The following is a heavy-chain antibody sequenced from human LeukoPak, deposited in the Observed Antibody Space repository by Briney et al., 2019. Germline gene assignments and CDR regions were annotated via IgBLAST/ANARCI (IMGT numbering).Heavy chain of an antibody. CDR2: IYTSGST. CDR3: ARDFRVVVTPYYYYGMDV. Sequence: SETLSLTCTVSGGSISSYYWSWIRQPAGKGLEWIGRIYTSGSTSYNPSLKSRVTMSVDTSKNQFSLKLSSVTAADTAVYYCARDFRVVVTPYYYYGMDVWGQGTTVTVSS. CDR1: GGSISSYY. V-gene: IGHV4-4*07. J-gene: IGHJ6*02. D-gene: IGHD3-22*01.